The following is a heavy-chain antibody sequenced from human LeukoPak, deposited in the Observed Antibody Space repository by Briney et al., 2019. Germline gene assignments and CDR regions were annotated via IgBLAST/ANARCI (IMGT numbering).Heavy chain of an antibody. J-gene: IGHJ4*02. Sequence: PGGSLRLSCAASGFTFSSYSMNWVRQAPGEGLEWVSSISSSSSYIYYADSVKGRFTISRDNAKNSLYLQMNSLRAEDTAVYYCARDGYFDWLLHYWGQGTLVTVSS. CDR1: GFTFSSYS. CDR2: ISSSSSYI. V-gene: IGHV3-21*01. D-gene: IGHD3-9*01. CDR3: ARDGYFDWLLHY.